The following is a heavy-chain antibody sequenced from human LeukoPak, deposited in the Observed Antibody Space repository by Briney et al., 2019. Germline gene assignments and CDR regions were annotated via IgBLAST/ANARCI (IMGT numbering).Heavy chain of an antibody. D-gene: IGHD5-12*01. J-gene: IGHJ6*02. Sequence: GAWVKVSCKASGYTFTGYYMHWVRQAPGQGLEWMGWTNPSSGGTNYEQKFQGRVNMTRDTSISTAYMELSRLRSDDTAVYYCATPRRGGYDFNYYGMDVWGQGTTVTVSS. CDR3: ATPRRGGYDFNYYGMDV. V-gene: IGHV1-2*02. CDR2: TNPSSGGT. CDR1: GYTFTGYY.